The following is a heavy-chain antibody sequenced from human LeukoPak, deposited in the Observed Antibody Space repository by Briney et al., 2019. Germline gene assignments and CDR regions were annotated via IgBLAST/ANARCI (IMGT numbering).Heavy chain of an antibody. CDR1: GYSFTSYW. J-gene: IGHJ4*02. CDR3: ARVIGSSWSKYYFDY. V-gene: IGHV5-51*01. Sequence: GESLKISCKGSGYSFTSYWIAWVRQMPGKDLEWMEIVFPGDSDTRYSPSFQGQVTISADKSINTAFLQWSSLRASDTAIYYCARVIGSSWSKYYFDYWGQGTLVTVSS. D-gene: IGHD6-13*01. CDR2: VFPGDSDT.